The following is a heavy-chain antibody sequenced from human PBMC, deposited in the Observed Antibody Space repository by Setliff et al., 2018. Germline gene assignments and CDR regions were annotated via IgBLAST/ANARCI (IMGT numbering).Heavy chain of an antibody. CDR1: GGSISSYY. Sequence: SETLSLTCTVSGGSISSYYWSWIRQPPGKGLEWIGYIHTSGSTNYNPSLKSRVTISLDTSKNQFSLKLNSVTAADTAVYFCARRADYSRSWSYYFDCWGQGTLVTVSS. D-gene: IGHD6-13*01. V-gene: IGHV4-4*08. CDR2: IHTSGST. CDR3: ARRADYSRSWSYYFDC. J-gene: IGHJ4*02.